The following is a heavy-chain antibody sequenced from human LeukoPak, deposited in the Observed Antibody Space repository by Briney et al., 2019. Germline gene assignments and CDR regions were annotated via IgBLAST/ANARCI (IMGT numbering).Heavy chain of an antibody. V-gene: IGHV3-23*01. CDR3: AKRGSYSSSWTRGYYYGMDV. CDR2: ISGSGGST. CDR1: GFTFSSYA. D-gene: IGHD6-13*01. J-gene: IGHJ6*02. Sequence: GGSLRLSCAASGFTFSSYAMSWVRQAPGKGLEWVSAISGSGGSTYYADSVKGRFTISRGNSKNTLYLQMNSLRAEDTAVYYCAKRGSYSSSWTRGYYYGMDVWGQGTTVTVSS.